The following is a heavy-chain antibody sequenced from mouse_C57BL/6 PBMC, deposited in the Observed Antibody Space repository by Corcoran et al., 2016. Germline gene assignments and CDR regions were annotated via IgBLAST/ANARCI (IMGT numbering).Heavy chain of an antibody. V-gene: IGHV1-18*01. CDR3: ARRGYSGGFAY. D-gene: IGHD2-14*01. CDR2: INPDSGGT. J-gene: IGHJ3*01. CDR1: GYTFTDYK. Sequence: EVQLQQSGPELVKPGASVRIPCKASGYTFTDYKMDWVKQSHGKSLEWIGDINPDSGGTIYNQMFKGKATLTVDESSSTAYMELRSLTSEDTAVYYCARRGYSGGFAYWGQGTLVTVSA.